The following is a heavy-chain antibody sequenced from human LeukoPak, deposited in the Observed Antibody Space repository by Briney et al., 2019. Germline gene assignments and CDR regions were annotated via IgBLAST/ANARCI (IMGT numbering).Heavy chain of an antibody. J-gene: IGHJ6*02. Sequence: ASVKVSCKASGYTFTGYYIHCVRQAPGQGLEWMGIINPSGGSTTYAQKFQGRVTMTRDTSTSTLYMELSSLKSEDAAVYYCARVGSGMDVWGQGTTVTVSS. CDR1: GYTFTGYY. CDR3: ARVGSGMDV. CDR2: INPSGGST. V-gene: IGHV1-46*01.